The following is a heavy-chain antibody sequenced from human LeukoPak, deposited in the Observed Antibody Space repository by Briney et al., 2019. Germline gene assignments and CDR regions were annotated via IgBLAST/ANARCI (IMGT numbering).Heavy chain of an antibody. CDR2: IYTTGST. CDR1: GGSIFGYY. J-gene: IGHJ6*03. Sequence: SETLSLTCTVSGGSIFGYYWSWFRQPPGKGLEWIGYIYTTGSTDYDPSLKSRVTISIDTSKSQVSLKLSSVTAADTAVYYCARHGYYYYMDVWGKGTTVTVSS. V-gene: IGHV4-4*09. CDR3: ARHGYYYYMDV.